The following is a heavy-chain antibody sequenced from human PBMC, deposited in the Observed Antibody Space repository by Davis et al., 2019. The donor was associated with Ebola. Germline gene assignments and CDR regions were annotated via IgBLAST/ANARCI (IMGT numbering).Heavy chain of an antibody. CDR2: ISYDGSNK. Sequence: GESLKISCAASGFTFSSYAMHWVRQAPGKGLEWVAVISYDGSNKYYADSVKGRFTISRDNSKNTLYLQMNSLRAEDTAVYYCANPEYYYGSGHWGQGTLVTVSS. CDR1: GFTFSSYA. CDR3: ANPEYYYGSGH. J-gene: IGHJ4*02. V-gene: IGHV3-30*04. D-gene: IGHD3-10*01.